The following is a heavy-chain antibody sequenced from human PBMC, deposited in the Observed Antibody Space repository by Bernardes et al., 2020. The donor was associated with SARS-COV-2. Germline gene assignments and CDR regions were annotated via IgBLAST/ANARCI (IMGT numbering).Heavy chain of an antibody. CDR3: ARQPAGYYYDSSGYYLDWYFDL. J-gene: IGHJ2*01. Sequence: SETLSLTCTVSGGSISSSSYYWGWIRQPPGKGREGIGSTNNSGSTNTNPSPKIRVTISVDTSKNQFSLKLGSLTAADTAVYYCARQPAGYYYDSSGYYLDWYFDLWGRGTLVTVSS. V-gene: IGHV4-39*01. CDR2: TNNSGST. CDR1: GGSISSSSYY. D-gene: IGHD3-22*01.